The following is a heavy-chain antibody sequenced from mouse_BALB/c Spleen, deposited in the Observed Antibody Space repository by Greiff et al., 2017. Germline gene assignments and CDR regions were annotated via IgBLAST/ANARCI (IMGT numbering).Heavy chain of an antibody. Sequence: VQLKQSGAELVRPGSSVKISCKASGYAFSSYWMNLVKQRPGQGLEWIGQIYPGDGDTNYNGKFKGKATLTADKSSSTAYMQLSSLTSEDSAVYFCARKNYETAMDYWGQGTSVTVSS. CDR2: IYPGDGDT. V-gene: IGHV1-80*01. D-gene: IGHD1-1*01. CDR3: ARKNYETAMDY. CDR1: GYAFSSYW. J-gene: IGHJ4*01.